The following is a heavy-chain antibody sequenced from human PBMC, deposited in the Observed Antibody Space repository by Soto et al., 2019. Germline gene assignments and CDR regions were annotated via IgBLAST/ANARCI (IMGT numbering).Heavy chain of an antibody. Sequence: QVQLQESGPGLVKPSQTLSRTCTISGGSISSGDYYWSWIRQPPGNGLEWIGYIYYSGSTYYTPSSKSRVTISVDTAKSQFSLKLSSVTAADPAVYYCARAQGSGFLVSWGQGTLVTVSS. D-gene: IGHD3-10*01. J-gene: IGHJ4*02. CDR2: IYYSGST. CDR1: GGSISSGDYY. V-gene: IGHV4-30-4*01. CDR3: ARAQGSGFLVS.